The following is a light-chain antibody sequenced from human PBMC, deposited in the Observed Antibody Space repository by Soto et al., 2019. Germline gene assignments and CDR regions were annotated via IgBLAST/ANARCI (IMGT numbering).Light chain of an antibody. Sequence: DMQITQSPSSLSASVGDRVTITCRASQGISNYLAWYQQKPGKVPKLLIYAASTLQSGVPSRFSGSGSGTDFTLTISSLQPEDVATYYCQKYNSAPPTLGQGTRMEIK. CDR3: QKYNSAPPT. CDR2: AAS. CDR1: QGISNY. J-gene: IGKJ5*01. V-gene: IGKV1-27*01.